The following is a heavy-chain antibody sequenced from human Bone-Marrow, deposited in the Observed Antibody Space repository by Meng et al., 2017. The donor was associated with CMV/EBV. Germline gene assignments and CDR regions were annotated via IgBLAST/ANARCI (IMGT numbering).Heavy chain of an antibody. Sequence: ASGYSFTSHGISWVRQAPGQGLEWMGWISAYNGNTNYAQKVQGRVTMTTDTSTSTAYMELRSLRSDDTAVYYCARGDIVVIPAAYDYWGQRTLVTVSS. CDR3: ARGDIVVIPAAYDY. CDR1: GYSFTSHG. V-gene: IGHV1-18*01. D-gene: IGHD2-2*01. CDR2: ISAYNGNT. J-gene: IGHJ4*02.